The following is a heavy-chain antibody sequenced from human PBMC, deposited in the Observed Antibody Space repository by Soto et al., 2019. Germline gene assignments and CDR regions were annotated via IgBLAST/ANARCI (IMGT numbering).Heavy chain of an antibody. CDR2: ISAYNGNT. CDR1: GYTFTSYA. D-gene: IGHD3-10*01. J-gene: IGHJ5*02. CDR3: ARGVGSGSYYNQYNWFDP. Sequence: GASVKVSCKASGYTFTSYAMNWVRQAPGQRLEWMGWISAYNGNTNYAQKLQGRVTMTTDTSTSTAYMELRSLRSDDTAVYYCARGVGSGSYYNQYNWFDPWGQGTLVTVSS. V-gene: IGHV1-18*01.